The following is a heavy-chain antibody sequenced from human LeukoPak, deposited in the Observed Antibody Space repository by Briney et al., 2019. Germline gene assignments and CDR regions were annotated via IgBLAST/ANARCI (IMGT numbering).Heavy chain of an antibody. CDR3: ARDKKGIDY. CDR1: GFIFSSYA. Sequence: GGSLRLPCAASGFIFSSYAMNWVRQAPGKGLEWISYISSDSGTIYYADSMKGRFTISRDNARNSLYLQINSLRAEDTAVYYCARDKKGIDYWGQGTLVTVSS. D-gene: IGHD3-10*01. J-gene: IGHJ4*02. CDR2: ISSDSGTI. V-gene: IGHV3-48*01.